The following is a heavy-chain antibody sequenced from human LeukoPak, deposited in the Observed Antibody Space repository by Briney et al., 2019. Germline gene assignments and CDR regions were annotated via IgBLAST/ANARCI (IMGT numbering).Heavy chain of an antibody. Sequence: SETLSLTCTVSGGPISSYYWSWIRQPPGKGLEWIGYIYYSGSTNYNPSLKSRVTISVDTSKSQFSLKLSSVTAADTAVYYCARSGYSYALKNYFDYWGQGTLVTVSS. D-gene: IGHD5-18*01. CDR2: IYYSGST. CDR3: ARSGYSYALKNYFDY. J-gene: IGHJ4*02. V-gene: IGHV4-59*01. CDR1: GGPISSYY.